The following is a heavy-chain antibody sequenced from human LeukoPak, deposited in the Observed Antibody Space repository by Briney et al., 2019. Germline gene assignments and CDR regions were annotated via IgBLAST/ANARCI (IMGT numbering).Heavy chain of an antibody. CDR1: GFTFSSYS. D-gene: IGHD6-6*01. CDR3: ARDSSIAARHYYMDV. J-gene: IGHJ6*03. Sequence: PGGSLRLSCAASGFTFSSYSMNWVRQAPGKGLEWVSSISSSSSYIYYADSVKGRFTISRDNSKNSLYLQMNSLRAEDTAVYYCARDSSIAARHYYMDVWGKGTTVTVSS. CDR2: ISSSSSYI. V-gene: IGHV3-21*01.